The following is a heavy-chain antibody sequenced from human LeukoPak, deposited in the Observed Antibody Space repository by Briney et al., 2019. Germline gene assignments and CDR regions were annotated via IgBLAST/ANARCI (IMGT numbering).Heavy chain of an antibody. D-gene: IGHD2-15*01. CDR2: IYPGDSDT. V-gene: IGHV5-51*01. Sequence: PGESLKISCKGSGYSFTSYWIGWVRQMPGKGLEWMGIIYPGDSDTRYSPSFQGQVTISADKSISTAYLQWSSLKASGTAMYYCARIRYCSGGSCYSSPNFDYWGQGTLVTVSS. J-gene: IGHJ4*02. CDR3: ARIRYCSGGSCYSSPNFDY. CDR1: GYSFTSYW.